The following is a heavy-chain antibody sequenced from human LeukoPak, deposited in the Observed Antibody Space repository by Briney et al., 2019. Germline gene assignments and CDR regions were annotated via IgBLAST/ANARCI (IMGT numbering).Heavy chain of an antibody. CDR1: GGSMSNSSYY. V-gene: IGHV4-39*01. J-gene: IGHJ4*02. CDR2: IYYTGST. Sequence: SETLSLTCTVSGGSMSNSSYYWGWLRQPPGEGLEWIGSIYYTGSTYYNPSFKSRITISVDTSKNQFSLKVISVTAADTAVYYCARARLVMDYWGQGTLVTVSS. D-gene: IGHD3-9*01. CDR3: ARARLVMDY.